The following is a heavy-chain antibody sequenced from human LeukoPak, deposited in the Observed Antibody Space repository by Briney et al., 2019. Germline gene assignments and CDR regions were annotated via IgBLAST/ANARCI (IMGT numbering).Heavy chain of an antibody. Sequence: PGGSLRLPCAASGFTFSSYWMSWVRQAPGKGLEWVSYIGSSSSTIYYADSVKGRFTISRDNAKHSLYLQMNSLRAEDTAVYYCARDDSGNWGSRLDYWGQGTLVTVSS. CDR3: ARDDSGNWGSRLDY. D-gene: IGHD7-27*01. V-gene: IGHV3-48*01. J-gene: IGHJ4*02. CDR2: IGSSSSTI. CDR1: GFTFSSYW.